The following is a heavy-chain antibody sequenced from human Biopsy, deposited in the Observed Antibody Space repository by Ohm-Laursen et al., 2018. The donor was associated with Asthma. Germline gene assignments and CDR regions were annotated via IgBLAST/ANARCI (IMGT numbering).Heavy chain of an antibody. V-gene: IGHV3-30*03. CDR2: ISNDGANK. CDR3: ARQVKSTVFGVSYKKFDF. J-gene: IGHJ4*02. Sequence: SLRLSCAASVLTFSSYGMVWVRLAPGKGLEWVALISNDGANKFYADSVQGRFTISRDNSKNTLYLQMHSLKIEDTAVYICARQVKSTVFGVSYKKFDFWGQGTLVAVSS. D-gene: IGHD3-3*01. CDR1: VLTFSSYG.